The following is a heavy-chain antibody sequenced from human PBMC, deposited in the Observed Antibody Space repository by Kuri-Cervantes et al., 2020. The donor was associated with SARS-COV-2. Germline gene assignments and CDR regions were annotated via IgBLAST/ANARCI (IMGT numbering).Heavy chain of an antibody. V-gene: IGHV4-61*02. Sequence: SCTVSGGSISSGSYYWSWIRQPAGKGLEWIGRIYTSGSTNYNPSLKSRVTMSVDTSKNQFSLKLSSVTAADTAVYYCARQIVLVPAAIGDPWPSLDYWGQGTLVTVSS. D-gene: IGHD2-2*01. CDR3: ARQIVLVPAAIGDPWPSLDY. J-gene: IGHJ4*02. CDR2: IYTSGST. CDR1: GGSISSGSYY.